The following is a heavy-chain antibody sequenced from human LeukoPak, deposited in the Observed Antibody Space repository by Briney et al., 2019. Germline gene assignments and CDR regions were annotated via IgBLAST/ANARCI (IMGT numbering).Heavy chain of an antibody. CDR2: INHNGNVN. CDR3: ARGGGLDV. V-gene: IGHV3-7*03. Sequence: QRGGSLRLSCAASGFTFSSYWMNWARLAPGKGLEWVASINHNGNVNYYVDSVKGRFTISRDNAKNSLYLQMSNLRAEDTAVYFCARGGGLDVWGQGATVTVSS. J-gene: IGHJ6*02. CDR1: GFTFSSYW. D-gene: IGHD3-16*01.